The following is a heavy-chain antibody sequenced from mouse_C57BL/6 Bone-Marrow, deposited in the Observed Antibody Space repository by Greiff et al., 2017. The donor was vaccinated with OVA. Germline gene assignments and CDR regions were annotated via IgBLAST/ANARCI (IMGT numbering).Heavy chain of an antibody. V-gene: IGHV5-17*01. Sequence: EVHLVESGGGLVKPGGSLKLSCAASGFTFSDYGMHWVRQAPEKGLEWVAYISSGSSTIYYADTVKGRFTISRDNAKNTLFLQMTSLRSEDTAMYYCARAEDYDAMDYWGQGTSVTVSS. J-gene: IGHJ4*01. CDR2: ISSGSSTI. CDR1: GFTFSDYG. CDR3: ARAEDYDAMDY.